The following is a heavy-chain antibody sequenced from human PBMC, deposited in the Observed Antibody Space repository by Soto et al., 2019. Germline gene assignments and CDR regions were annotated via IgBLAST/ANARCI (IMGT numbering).Heavy chain of an antibody. Sequence: ALRLCWAAAGFNCGHFFRHGILQAPGKGLVWVSHINSDGTTIVYADSVKGRFTISRDNAKNTLYLQMNSLRVEDTAVYVCVRDRGYPASFAIWGKGPLVPVSS. CDR1: GFNCGHFF. V-gene: IGHV3-74*01. CDR3: VRDRGYPASFAI. J-gene: IGHJ4*03. CDR2: INSDGTTI. D-gene: IGHD2-15*01.